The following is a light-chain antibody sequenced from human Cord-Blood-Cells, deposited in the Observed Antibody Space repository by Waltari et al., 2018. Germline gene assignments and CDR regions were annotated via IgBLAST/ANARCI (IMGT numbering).Light chain of an antibody. CDR3: CSYAGSSTLV. J-gene: IGLJ2*01. CDR1: SSAVGSYNL. CDR2: EGS. Sequence: QSALTQPASVSGSPGQSITISCTGTSSAVGSYNLVSWYQPPPGKAPKLMIYEGSKRPSGVSNRFSGSKSGNTASLTISGLQAEDEADYYCCSYAGSSTLVFGGGTKLTVL. V-gene: IGLV2-23*01.